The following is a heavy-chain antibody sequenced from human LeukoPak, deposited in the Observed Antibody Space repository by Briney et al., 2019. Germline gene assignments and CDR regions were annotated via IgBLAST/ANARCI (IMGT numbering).Heavy chain of an antibody. CDR3: ASHYYDSSGDFDY. CDR2: IYYSGST. J-gene: IGHJ4*02. D-gene: IGHD3-22*01. V-gene: IGHV4-59*01. CDR1: GGSISSYY. Sequence: KPSETLSLTCTVSGGSISSYYWSWIRQPPGKGLEWIGYIYYSGSTNYNPSLKSRVTISVDTSKNQFSLKLSSVTAADTAVYYCASHYYDSSGDFDYWGRGTLVTVSS.